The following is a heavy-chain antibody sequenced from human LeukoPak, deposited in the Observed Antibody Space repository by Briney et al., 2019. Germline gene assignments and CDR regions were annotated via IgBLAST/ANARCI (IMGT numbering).Heavy chain of an antibody. J-gene: IGHJ3*02. CDR2: IYYSGST. Sequence: SETLSLTCSVSGGSINSYYWSWIRQPPGKGLEWIGYIYYSGSTNYNPSLKSRVTISVDTSKNQFSLKLSSVTAADTAVYYCARDQRYSGSPLDAFDIWGQGTMVTVSS. V-gene: IGHV4-59*01. D-gene: IGHD1-26*01. CDR3: ARDQRYSGSPLDAFDI. CDR1: GGSINSYY.